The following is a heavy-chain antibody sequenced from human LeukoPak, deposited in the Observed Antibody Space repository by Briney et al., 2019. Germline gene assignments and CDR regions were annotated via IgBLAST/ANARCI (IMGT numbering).Heavy chain of an antibody. CDR1: GGSISSSSYY. V-gene: IGHV4-39*01. J-gene: IGHJ4*02. Sequence: PSETLSLTCTVSGGSISSSSYYGGWIRQPPGKGLEWIGSIYYSGSTYYNPSLKSRVTISVDTSKNQFSLRLSSVTAADTAVYYCARQGSSSWYPWYYFDYWGQGTLVTVSS. D-gene: IGHD6-13*01. CDR3: ARQGSSSWYPWYYFDY. CDR2: IYYSGST.